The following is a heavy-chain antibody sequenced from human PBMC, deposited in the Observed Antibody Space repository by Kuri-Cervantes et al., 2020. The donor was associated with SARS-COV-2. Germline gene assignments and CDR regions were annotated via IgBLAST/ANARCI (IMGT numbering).Heavy chain of an antibody. Sequence: GSLRLSCDVSGYSISSGYYWGWIRQPPGKGLEWIGSIYYSGRIYYNPPLKSRVTISVDTSKNQFSLKLSSVTAADTAVYYCARLGYSYAYARDYWGQGTLVTVSS. CDR1: GYSISSGYY. J-gene: IGHJ4*02. CDR3: ARLGYSYAYARDY. V-gene: IGHV4-38-2*01. D-gene: IGHD5-18*01. CDR2: IYYSGRI.